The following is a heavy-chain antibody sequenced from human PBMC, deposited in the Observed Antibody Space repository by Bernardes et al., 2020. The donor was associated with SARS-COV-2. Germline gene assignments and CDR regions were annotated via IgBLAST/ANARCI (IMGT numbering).Heavy chain of an antibody. D-gene: IGHD2-15*01. V-gene: IGHV3-74*01. CDR1: GFTFSSYW. J-gene: IGHJ5*02. Sequence: GGSLRLSCAASGFTFSSYWFHWVRQAPGKGLVWVSRINTCGATTNYADSVKGRFTISRDNAKNTLFLQMNSVRAEDTAVYYCARGYCSGGSCYGFSFDPWGQGTLVTVSS. CDR3: ARGYCSGGSCYGFSFDP. CDR2: INTCGATT.